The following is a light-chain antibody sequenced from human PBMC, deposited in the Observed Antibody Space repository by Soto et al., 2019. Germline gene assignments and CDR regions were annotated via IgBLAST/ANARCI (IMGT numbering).Light chain of an antibody. CDR2: EVN. CDR3: SSYTSSNTYV. Sequence: QSALTQPPSVSGSPGQSVAISCTGTSSDVGSYNRVAWYQQPPGTAPKPMISEVNNRPSGVPDRFSGSKSGNTASLTISGLQAEDEADYYCSSYTSSNTYVFGTGTKVTVL. V-gene: IGLV2-18*02. J-gene: IGLJ1*01. CDR1: SSDVGSYNR.